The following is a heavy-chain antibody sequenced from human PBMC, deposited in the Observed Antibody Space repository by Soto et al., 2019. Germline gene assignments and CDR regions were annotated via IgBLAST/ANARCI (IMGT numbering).Heavy chain of an antibody. CDR2: ISSSSSYI. V-gene: IGHV3-21*01. CDR3: ARDKVWSGYDTAWGPDY. Sequence: AGSLRLSCAASGFTFSSYSMTWVRQAPGKGLEWVSSISSSSSYIYYADSVTGRFTISRDNAKNSLYLQLNSLRVEDTAVYFCARDKVWSGYDTAWGPDYWGQGTMVTVSS. CDR1: GFTFSSYS. D-gene: IGHD3-3*01. J-gene: IGHJ4*02.